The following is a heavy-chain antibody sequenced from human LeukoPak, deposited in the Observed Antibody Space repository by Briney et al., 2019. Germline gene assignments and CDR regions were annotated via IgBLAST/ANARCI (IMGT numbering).Heavy chain of an antibody. CDR1: GYTFTNYI. D-gene: IGHD3-9*01. V-gene: IGHV1-18*01. J-gene: IGHJ4*02. CDR2: ISANNGNT. CDR3: ARERDTIWGTNNYFDY. Sequence: ASVKVSCKASGYTFTNYIISWVRQAPGQGLEWMGWISANNGNTNYAQTLQGRVTMTSDTSTRTIYMELRSLRSDDTAVYYCARERDTIWGTNNYFDYWGQGTLVIVSS.